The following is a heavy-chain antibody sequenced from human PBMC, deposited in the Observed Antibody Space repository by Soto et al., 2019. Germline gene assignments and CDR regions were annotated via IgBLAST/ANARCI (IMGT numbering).Heavy chain of an antibody. D-gene: IGHD3-16*01. V-gene: IGHV4-59*01. CDR1: GGSISSYY. CDR2: IYYSGST. Sequence: QVQLQESGPGLVKPSETLSLTCTVSGGSISSYYWSWIRQPPGKGLEWIGYIYYSGSTNYNPSLKSRVTISVDTSKNQFSLKLSSVTAADTAVYYCARTLSGWGIWFDPWGQGTLVTVSS. J-gene: IGHJ5*02. CDR3: ARTLSGWGIWFDP.